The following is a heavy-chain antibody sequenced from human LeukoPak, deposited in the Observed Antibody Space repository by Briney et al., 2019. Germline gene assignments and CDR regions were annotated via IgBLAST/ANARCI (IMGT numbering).Heavy chain of an antibody. D-gene: IGHD3-10*01. J-gene: IGHJ5*02. CDR3: ARQLLWFGELQPNWFDP. CDR1: GYTFTSYG. CDR2: ISAYNGNT. V-gene: IGHV1-18*01. Sequence: ASVKVSCKASGYTFTSYGISWVRQAPGQGREWMGWISAYNGNTNYAQKLQGRVTMTTDTSTSTAYMELRSLRSDDTAVYYCARQLLWFGELQPNWFDPWGQGTLVTVSS.